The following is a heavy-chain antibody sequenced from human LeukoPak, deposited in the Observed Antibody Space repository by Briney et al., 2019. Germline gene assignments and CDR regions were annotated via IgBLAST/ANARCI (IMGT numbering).Heavy chain of an antibody. CDR1: GFTFSSYA. V-gene: IGHV3-23*01. J-gene: IGHJ4*02. Sequence: GGSLRLSCAASGFTFSSYARSWVRQAPGKGLEWVSAISGSGGSTYYADSVKGRFTISRDNSKNTLYLQMNSLRAEDTAVYYCAKGGEDIVLMVYAAPRYYFDYWGQGTLVTVSS. CDR3: AKGGEDIVLMVYAAPRYYFDY. CDR2: ISGSGGST. D-gene: IGHD2-8*01.